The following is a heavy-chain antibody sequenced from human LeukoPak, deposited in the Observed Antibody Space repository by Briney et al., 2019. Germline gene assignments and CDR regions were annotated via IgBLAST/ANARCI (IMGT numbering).Heavy chain of an antibody. J-gene: IGHJ4*02. CDR3: AKRIQSAMATGY. D-gene: IGHD5-18*01. CDR1: GFTFSSYG. V-gene: IGHV3-30*02. CDR2: IRYDGSNK. Sequence: GGSLRLSCGASGFTFSSYGMHWVRQAPGKGLEWVAFIRYDGSNKYYADSVKGRFTISRDNSKNTLYLQMNSLRAEDTAVYYCAKRIQSAMATGYWGQGTLVTVSS.